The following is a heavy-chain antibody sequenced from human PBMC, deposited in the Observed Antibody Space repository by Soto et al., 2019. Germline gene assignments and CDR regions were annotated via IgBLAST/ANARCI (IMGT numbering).Heavy chain of an antibody. CDR3: ARVPGP. V-gene: IGHV4-30-2*01. CDR1: GGSISSGGYS. Sequence: PSETLSLTCAFSGGSISSGGYSWSWIRQPPGKGLEWIGYIYHSGSTYYNPSLKSRVTISVDRSKNQFSLKLSSVTAADTAVYYCARVPGPWGQGTPVNVSS. J-gene: IGHJ5*02. CDR2: IYHSGST.